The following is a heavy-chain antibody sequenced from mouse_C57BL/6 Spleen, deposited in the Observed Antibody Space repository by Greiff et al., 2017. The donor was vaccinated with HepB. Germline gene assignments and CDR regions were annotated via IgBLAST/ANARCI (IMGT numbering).Heavy chain of an antibody. J-gene: IGHJ1*03. CDR2: IDPNSGGT. V-gene: IGHV1-72*01. CDR1: GYTFTSYW. Sequence: QVQLQQPGAELVKPGASVKLSCKASGYTFTSYWMHWVKQRPGRGLEWIGRIDPNSGGTKYNEKFKSKATLTVDKPSSTAYMQLSSLTSEDSAVYDCAIPFITTVVADWYFDVWGTGTTVTVSS. D-gene: IGHD1-1*01. CDR3: AIPFITTVVADWYFDV.